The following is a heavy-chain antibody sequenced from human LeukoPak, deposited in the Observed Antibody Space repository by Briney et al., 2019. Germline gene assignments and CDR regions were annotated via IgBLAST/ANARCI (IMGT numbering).Heavy chain of an antibody. D-gene: IGHD2-2*01. V-gene: IGHV3-72*01. J-gene: IGHJ4*02. CDR2: IRKKEHRYST. CDR1: GFTFSDHY. Sequence: GGSLRLSCAASGFTFSDHYMDWVRQAPGKGLEWVGRIRKKEHRYSTEYAASVKGRFTISRDDSKNSLYLQMNSLKTEDTAVYYCARPLPGRLDPPDCWGQGTLATGSS. CDR3: ARPLPGRLDPPDC.